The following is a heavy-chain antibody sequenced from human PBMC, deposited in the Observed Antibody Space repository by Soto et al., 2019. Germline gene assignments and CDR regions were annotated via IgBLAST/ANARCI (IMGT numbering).Heavy chain of an antibody. Sequence: QVQLVQSGAEVKKPGASVKVSCKASGYTFTSYAMHWVRQAPGQRLEWMGWINAGNGNTKYSQKFQGRVTITGDTSASTAYMELSSLRSEDTAVYYCARDAPYYYYYGMDVWGQGTTVTVSS. CDR3: ARDAPYYYYYGMDV. V-gene: IGHV1-3*01. CDR2: INAGNGNT. CDR1: GYTFTSYA. J-gene: IGHJ6*02.